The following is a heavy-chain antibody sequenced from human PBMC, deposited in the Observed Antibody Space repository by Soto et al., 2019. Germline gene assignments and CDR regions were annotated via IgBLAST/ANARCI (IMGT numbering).Heavy chain of an antibody. CDR1: GFTFSSYG. Sequence: QVQLVESGGGVFQPGRSLRLSCAASGFTFSSYGMHWVRQAPGKGLEWVAVIWYDGSNKYYADSVKGRFTISRDNSKSTLYLQMNILRAEDTALYYCAIDRPDYGDYVFDYWGQGTLVTVSS. D-gene: IGHD4-17*01. J-gene: IGHJ4*02. CDR2: IWYDGSNK. V-gene: IGHV3-33*01. CDR3: AIDRPDYGDYVFDY.